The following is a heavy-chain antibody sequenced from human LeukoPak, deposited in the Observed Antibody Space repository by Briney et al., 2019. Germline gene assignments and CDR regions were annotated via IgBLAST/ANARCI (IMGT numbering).Heavy chain of an antibody. Sequence: PSETLSLTCAVYGGSFSGYYWSWIRQPPGKGLEWIGEINHSGSTNYNPSLKSRVTISVDTSKNQFSLKLSSVTAADTAVYYCARVSGNYYGSGSYYNVDYWGQGTLVTVSS. D-gene: IGHD3-10*01. V-gene: IGHV4-34*01. J-gene: IGHJ4*02. CDR3: ARVSGNYYGSGSYYNVDY. CDR1: GGSFSGYY. CDR2: INHSGST.